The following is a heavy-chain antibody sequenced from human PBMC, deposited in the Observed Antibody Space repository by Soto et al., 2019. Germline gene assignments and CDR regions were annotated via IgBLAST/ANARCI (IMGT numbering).Heavy chain of an antibody. CDR3: AKPLGEWLARGPAFDY. Sequence: PGGSLRLSCAASGFTFSSYAMSWVRQAPGKGLEWVSAISGSGGSTYYADSVKGRFTISRDNSKNTLYLQMNSLRAEDTAVYYCAKPLGEWLARGPAFDYWGQGTLVTVSS. V-gene: IGHV3-23*01. CDR1: GFTFSSYA. D-gene: IGHD6-19*01. J-gene: IGHJ4*02. CDR2: ISGSGGST.